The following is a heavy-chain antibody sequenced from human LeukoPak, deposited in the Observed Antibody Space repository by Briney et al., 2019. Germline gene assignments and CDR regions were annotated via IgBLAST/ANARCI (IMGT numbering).Heavy chain of an antibody. V-gene: IGHV1-8*01. CDR3: ARGQGQWLRWDWFDP. Sequence: ASVKVSCKASGYTFTSYDINWLRQATGQGLEWMGWMNPNSGNTGYAQKFQGRVTMTRNTSISTAYMELSSLRSEDTAVYYCARGQGQWLRWDWFDPWGQGTLVTVSS. CDR1: GYTFTSYD. D-gene: IGHD6-19*01. J-gene: IGHJ5*02. CDR2: MNPNSGNT.